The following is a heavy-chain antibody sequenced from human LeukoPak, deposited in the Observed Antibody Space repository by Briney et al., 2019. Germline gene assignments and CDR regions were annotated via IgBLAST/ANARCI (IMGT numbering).Heavy chain of an antibody. CDR3: ARAYDFNRSGPRGYFDY. J-gene: IGHJ4*02. CDR1: GYSISGAYY. V-gene: IGHV4-38-2*01. D-gene: IGHD3-22*01. Sequence: KTSETLSLTCAVSGYSISGAYYWGWIRQPPGKGLEWIGSMFHSGNTYYNPSLKSRVTISVDTSKNQFSLMLSSVTAADTAVYYCARAYDFNRSGPRGYFDYWGQGTLVTVSS. CDR2: MFHSGNT.